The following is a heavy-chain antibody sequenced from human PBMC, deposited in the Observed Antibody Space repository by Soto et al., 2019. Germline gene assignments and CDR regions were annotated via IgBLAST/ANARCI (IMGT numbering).Heavy chain of an antibody. D-gene: IGHD5-18*01. V-gene: IGHV1-69*12. CDR3: ASGIQLWLRRINNGYSG. CDR2: IIPMVGTA. Sequence: QVQLVQSGAEVKKRESSVKVSCKAPGGTFSTYAISWVRQAPGQGLEWMGGIIPMVGTANYAQRFQDRVTITADESTNTVYMELSSLRSEDTAVYFCASGIQLWLRRINNGYSGWGQGTLVTVSS. J-gene: IGHJ4*02. CDR1: GGTFSTYA.